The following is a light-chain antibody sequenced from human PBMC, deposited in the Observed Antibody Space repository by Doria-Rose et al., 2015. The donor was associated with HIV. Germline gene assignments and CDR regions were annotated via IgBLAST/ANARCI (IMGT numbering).Light chain of an antibody. V-gene: IGKV3-20*01. CDR2: DES. CDR1: QSFSSTY. J-gene: IGKJ1*01. Sequence: LTQSPGTLSLSPGERATLSCRASQSFSSTYLAWYQQKPGQAPSLLIYDESTRATAIPDRFSASGSGTDCTLTINRLEPEDFALYYCHQYGTSWTFGQGTKVEI. CDR3: HQYGTSWT.